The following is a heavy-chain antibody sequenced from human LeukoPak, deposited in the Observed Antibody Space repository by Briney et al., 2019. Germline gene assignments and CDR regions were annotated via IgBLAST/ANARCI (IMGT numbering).Heavy chain of an antibody. D-gene: IGHD4-23*01. V-gene: IGHV4-59*01. CDR1: GGSISSYY. CDR2: IYNSGGT. CDR3: ARYRGNSNGGFDP. J-gene: IGHJ5*02. Sequence: PSETLSLTCTVSGGSISSYYWSWIRQPPGKGLEWIGNIYNSGGTNYNPSLKSRVTTSVDTSKNQFSLKLTSVTAADTAVYYCARYRGNSNGGFDPWGQGTLVTVSS.